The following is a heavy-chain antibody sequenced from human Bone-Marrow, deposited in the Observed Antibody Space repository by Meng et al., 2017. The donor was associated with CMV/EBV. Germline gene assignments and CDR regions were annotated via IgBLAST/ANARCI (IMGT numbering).Heavy chain of an antibody. D-gene: IGHD1-26*01. V-gene: IGHV4-39*07. CDR2: VYYSENT. Sequence: SETLSLTCTVSVGSINSGSYYWGWIRQPPGEGLEWIGSVYYSENTYYNPSLKSRVTISLDTSKNQFSLNLSPVNAADTDVYYCARRGRSGSLNGIDPWGQGTLVTVSS. CDR3: ARRGRSGSLNGIDP. J-gene: IGHJ5*01. CDR1: VGSINSGSYY.